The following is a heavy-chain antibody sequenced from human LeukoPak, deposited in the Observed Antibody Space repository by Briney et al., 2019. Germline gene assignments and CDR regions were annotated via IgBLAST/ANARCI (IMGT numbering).Heavy chain of an antibody. Sequence: PGGSLRLSCAASGFTFNSYWMSWVRQAPGKGLEWVANIKQDGSEKYYVDSVKGRFTISRDNAKNSLCLQMNSLRAEDTAVYYCARGGDIVVVPAAPFDYWGQGTLVTVSS. V-gene: IGHV3-7*03. D-gene: IGHD2-2*01. CDR2: IKQDGSEK. J-gene: IGHJ4*02. CDR1: GFTFNSYW. CDR3: ARGGDIVVVPAAPFDY.